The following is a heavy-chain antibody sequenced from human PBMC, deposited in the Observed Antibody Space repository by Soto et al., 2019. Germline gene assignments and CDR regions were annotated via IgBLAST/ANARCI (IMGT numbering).Heavy chain of an antibody. J-gene: IGHJ3*01. CDR2: LYDVFGS. CDR3: ASWREREHAFDV. D-gene: IGHD1-1*01. Sequence: DVQLVESGGGLIQPGESLRLSCVAFGLTVSGTKYVAWVRQAPGKGLEWVSALYDVFGSFYADSVKGRFTTSSDRSRSTAYLQMNDLRPDDTAVYYCASWREREHAFDVLGQGTAVIVSP. V-gene: IGHV3-53*01. CDR1: GLTVSGTKY.